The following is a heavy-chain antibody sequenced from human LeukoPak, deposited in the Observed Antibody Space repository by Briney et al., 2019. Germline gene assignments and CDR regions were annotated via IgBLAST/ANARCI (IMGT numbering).Heavy chain of an antibody. CDR3: ARHVGYCSVGSCSIDY. J-gene: IGHJ4*02. D-gene: IGHD2-15*01. Sequence: GESLKISCKGSGYSFTSYWIGWVRQMPGKGLQWMGIIYPGDSDTRYSPSFQDQVTISADKSISTAYLQWSSLKAPDTAMYYCARHVGYCSVGSCSIDYSGEGTLVTVSS. CDR2: IYPGDSDT. CDR1: GYSFTSYW. V-gene: IGHV5-51*01.